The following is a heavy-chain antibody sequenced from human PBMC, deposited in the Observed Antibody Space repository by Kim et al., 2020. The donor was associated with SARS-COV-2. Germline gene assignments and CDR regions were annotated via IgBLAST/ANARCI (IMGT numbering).Heavy chain of an antibody. Sequence: GGSLRLSCVASGFIFSTYEMNWVRQAPGKGLEWVSYISSSGSTIYYADSVKGRFTISRDNAKKSLYLQMNSLRAEDTAVYYCARNKPHIDVWGKGTTVTV. CDR3: ARNKPHIDV. J-gene: IGHJ6*03. CDR1: GFIFSTYE. V-gene: IGHV3-48*03. CDR2: ISSSGSTI.